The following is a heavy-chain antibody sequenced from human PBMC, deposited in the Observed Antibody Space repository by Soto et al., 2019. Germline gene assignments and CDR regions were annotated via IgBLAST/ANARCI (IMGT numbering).Heavy chain of an antibody. CDR1: GYTFTSYD. J-gene: IGHJ5*02. D-gene: IGHD6-13*01. Sequence: QVQLVQSGAEVKKPGASVKVSCKASGYTFTSYDINWVRQATGQGLEWMGWINPNSGNTGYAQKFQGRVTMTSNTSISTAYMELSSLRSEDTAVYYCARGRFLAAAGPNWFDPWGQGTLVTVSS. CDR2: INPNSGNT. CDR3: ARGRFLAAAGPNWFDP. V-gene: IGHV1-8*01.